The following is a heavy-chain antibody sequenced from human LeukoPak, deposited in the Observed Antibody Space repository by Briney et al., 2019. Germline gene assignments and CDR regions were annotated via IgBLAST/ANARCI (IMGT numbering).Heavy chain of an antibody. CDR2: INAGNGNT. CDR1: GYTFTSYA. Sequence: ASVKVSCKASGYTFTSYAMHWVRQAPGQRLEWMGWINAGNGNTKYSQKFQGRVTITTDESTSTAYMELSSLRSEDTAVYYCASLMVRGVIMGYYMDVWGKGTTVTVSS. D-gene: IGHD3-10*01. V-gene: IGHV1-3*01. CDR3: ASLMVRGVIMGYYMDV. J-gene: IGHJ6*03.